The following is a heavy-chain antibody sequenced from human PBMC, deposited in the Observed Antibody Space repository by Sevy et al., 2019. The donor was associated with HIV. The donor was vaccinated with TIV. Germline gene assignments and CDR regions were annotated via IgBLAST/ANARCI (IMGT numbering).Heavy chain of an antibody. Sequence: GGSLRLSCAASGFTFSSYAMSWVRQAPGKGLEWVSAISGSGGSTYYADSVKGRFTISRDNSKNTLYLQMNSLRAEDLAVYYCAKGGVVINTWVGMGAEDAFDIWGQGTMVTVSS. D-gene: IGHD3-22*01. CDR1: GFTFSSYA. V-gene: IGHV3-23*01. CDR3: AKGGVVINTWVGMGAEDAFDI. J-gene: IGHJ3*02. CDR2: ISGSGGST.